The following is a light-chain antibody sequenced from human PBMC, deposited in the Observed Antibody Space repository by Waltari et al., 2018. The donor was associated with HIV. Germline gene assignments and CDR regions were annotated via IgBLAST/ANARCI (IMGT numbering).Light chain of an antibody. CDR3: SSFANRDGFYVL. CDR1: NSDIGTYDY. Sequence: QSALTQPPSASGSPGQSVTLSCTGTNSDIGTYDYVSWYQLHPGKAPKLVISEVTKRPSGVSDRFSGSKSGNTAFLTVSGLQAEDEAYYYCSSFANRDGFYVLFGGGTRLTVL. V-gene: IGLV2-8*01. CDR2: EVT. J-gene: IGLJ2*01.